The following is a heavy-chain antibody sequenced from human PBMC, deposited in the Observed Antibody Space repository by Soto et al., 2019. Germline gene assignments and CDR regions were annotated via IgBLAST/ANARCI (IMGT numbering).Heavy chain of an antibody. D-gene: IGHD3-3*01. CDR2: IRSKANSYAT. Sequence: PGGSLRLSCAASGFTFSGSAMHWARQASGKGLEWVGRIRSKANSYATAYAASVKGRFTISRDDSKNTAYPQMNSLKTEDTAVYYCTRTNYDFWSGYWPTWGQGTLVTVSS. CDR3: TRTNYDFWSGYWPT. J-gene: IGHJ5*02. CDR1: GFTFSGSA. V-gene: IGHV3-73*01.